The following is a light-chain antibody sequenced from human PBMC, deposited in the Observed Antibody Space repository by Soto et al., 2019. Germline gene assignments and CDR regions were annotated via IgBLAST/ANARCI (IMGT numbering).Light chain of an antibody. CDR1: QSVSSSY. V-gene: IGKV3-20*01. J-gene: IGKJ1*01. Sequence: EIELTQSPGTLSLSPGERATLSCRASQSVSSSYLAWYQQKPGQAPRLLIYGASSRATAIPDRFSGSGSGTDFTLTISRLEPEDFAVYYCQQYGSSPQTFGQGTKVEIK. CDR3: QQYGSSPQT. CDR2: GAS.